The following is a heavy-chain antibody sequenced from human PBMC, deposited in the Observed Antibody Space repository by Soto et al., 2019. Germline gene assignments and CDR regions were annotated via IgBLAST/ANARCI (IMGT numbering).Heavy chain of an antibody. CDR2: INAGNGNT. D-gene: IGHD3-22*01. CDR3: ARDRPPNPSTMIVVVTYGMDV. Sequence: ASVKVSCKASGYTFTSYAMHWVRQAPGQRLEWMGWINAGNGNTKYSQKFQGRVTITRDTSASTAYMELSSLRSEDTAVYYCARDRPPNPSTMIVVVTYGMDVWGQGTTVTVSS. V-gene: IGHV1-3*01. J-gene: IGHJ6*02. CDR1: GYTFTSYA.